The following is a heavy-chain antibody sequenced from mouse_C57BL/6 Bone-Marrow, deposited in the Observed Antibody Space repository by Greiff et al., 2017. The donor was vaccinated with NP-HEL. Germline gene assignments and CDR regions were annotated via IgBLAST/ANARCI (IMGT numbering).Heavy chain of an antibody. J-gene: IGHJ4*01. Sequence: EVQLVESEGGLVQPGSSMKLSCTASGFTFSDYSMAWVRQVPEKGLEWVANINYDGSSTYYLDSLKSRFLISRDNAKNILYLQMSSLKSEDTATYYCAREGGLRRRTYAMDYWGQGTSVTVSS. CDR2: INYDGSST. CDR1: GFTFSDYS. D-gene: IGHD2-4*01. V-gene: IGHV5-16*01. CDR3: AREGGLRRRTYAMDY.